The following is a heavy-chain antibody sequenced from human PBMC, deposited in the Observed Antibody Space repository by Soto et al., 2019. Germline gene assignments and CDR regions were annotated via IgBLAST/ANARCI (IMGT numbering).Heavy chain of an antibody. J-gene: IGHJ4*02. Sequence: SETLSLTCTVSGGSISSSSYYWGGLRQPPGKGLEWIGSIYYSGSTYYNPSLKSRVTISVDTSKNQFSLKLSSVTAADTAVYYCARLTRMAHYLDYWGQGTLVTVSS. D-gene: IGHD2-21*02. CDR2: IYYSGST. CDR1: GGSISSSSYY. V-gene: IGHV4-39*01. CDR3: ARLTRMAHYLDY.